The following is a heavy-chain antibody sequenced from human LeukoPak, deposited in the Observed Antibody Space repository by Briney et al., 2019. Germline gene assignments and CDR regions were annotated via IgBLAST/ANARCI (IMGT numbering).Heavy chain of an antibody. CDR2: IKQDEREI. J-gene: IGHJ5*02. D-gene: IGHD1-26*01. CDR3: ARLKWDDGEVSGFDQ. CDR1: GFSFRNTW. V-gene: IGHV3-7*01. Sequence: PGGSLRLSCTTSGFSFRNTWMSWVRQAPGRGLEWVANIKQDEREIYYGDSVKGRFTISRDNARRILYLQMNNLRVGDTAIYYCARLKWDDGEVSGFDQWGQGILVTVSS.